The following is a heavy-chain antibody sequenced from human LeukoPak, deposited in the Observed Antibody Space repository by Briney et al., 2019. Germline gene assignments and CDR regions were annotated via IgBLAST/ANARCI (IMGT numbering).Heavy chain of an antibody. CDR1: GGSISSSSYY. J-gene: IGHJ4*02. CDR2: IYYSGST. Sequence: SETLSLTCTVSGGSISSSSYYWGWIRQPPGTGLEWIGSIYYSGSTYYNPSLKSRVTISVDTSKNQFSLKLSSVTAADTAVYYCARQPQIVVVPAAIDFDYWGQGTLVTVSS. D-gene: IGHD2-2*01. CDR3: ARQPQIVVVPAAIDFDY. V-gene: IGHV4-39*01.